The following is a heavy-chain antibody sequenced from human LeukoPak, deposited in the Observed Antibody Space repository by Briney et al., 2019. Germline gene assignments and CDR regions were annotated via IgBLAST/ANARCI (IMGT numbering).Heavy chain of an antibody. V-gene: IGHV1-69*05. Sequence: SVKVSCKASGGTFSSYAISWVRQAPGQGLEWMGGIIPIFGTANYAQKFQGRVTITTDESTSTAYMELSSLRSEDTAVYYCARGESVRGAFDIWGQGTMVTVSS. D-gene: IGHD3-10*02. CDR3: ARGESVRGAFDI. J-gene: IGHJ3*02. CDR1: GGTFSSYA. CDR2: IIPIFGTA.